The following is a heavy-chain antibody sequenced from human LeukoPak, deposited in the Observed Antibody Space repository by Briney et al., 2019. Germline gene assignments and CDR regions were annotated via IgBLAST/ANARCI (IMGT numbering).Heavy chain of an antibody. J-gene: IGHJ4*02. CDR3: ARVGGDYVWGSPRSHFDY. D-gene: IGHD3-16*01. Sequence: SQTLSLTCTVSGGSISSGGYYWSWIRQHPGKGLEWIGYIYYSGSTYYNPSLKSRVTISVDTSKNQFSLKLSSVTAADTAVYYCARVGGDYVWGSPRSHFDYWGQGTLVTVSS. V-gene: IGHV4-31*03. CDR1: GGSISSGGYY. CDR2: IYYSGST.